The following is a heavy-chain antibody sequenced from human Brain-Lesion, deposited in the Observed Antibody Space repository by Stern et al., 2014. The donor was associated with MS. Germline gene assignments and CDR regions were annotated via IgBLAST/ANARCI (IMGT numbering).Heavy chain of an antibody. CDR1: GFSFEDHG. Sequence: VQLVESGGGVVQPGRSLGLSCEASGFSFEDHGMHWVRQAPGKGLEWVAGLTWNSGTIAYADSVKGRFTISRDDAKNSLYLHMNGLRADDTALYYCAKDMMDYFGSGTFGSFDHWGQGTLVTVSS. D-gene: IGHD3-10*01. CDR2: LTWNSGTI. V-gene: IGHV3-9*01. J-gene: IGHJ4*02. CDR3: AKDMMDYFGSGTFGSFDH.